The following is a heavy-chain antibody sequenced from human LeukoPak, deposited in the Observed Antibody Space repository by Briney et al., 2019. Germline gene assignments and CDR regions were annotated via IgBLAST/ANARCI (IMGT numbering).Heavy chain of an antibody. J-gene: IGHJ4*02. CDR2: IYYSGST. Sequence: SETLSLTCTVSGGSISSYYWSWIRQPPGKGLEWIGHIYYSGSTNYNPSLKSRVTISVDTSKNQFSLKLSSVTAADTAVYYCARGGTVTTGDYWGQGTLVTVSS. CDR1: GGSISSYY. V-gene: IGHV4-59*01. CDR3: ARGGTVTTGDY. D-gene: IGHD4-17*01.